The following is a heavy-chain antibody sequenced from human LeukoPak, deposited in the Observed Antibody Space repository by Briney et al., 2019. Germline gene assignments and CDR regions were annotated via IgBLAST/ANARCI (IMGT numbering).Heavy chain of an antibody. Sequence: GGSLRLSCAASGFTFSSYWMHWVRQAPGKGPVWASRINSDGSTTSYADSVKGRFTISRDNAKNTLYLQMNSLRAEDTAVYYCARDGTGYMDVWGKGTTVTVSS. CDR3: ARDGTGYMDV. D-gene: IGHD1-14*01. CDR1: GFTFSSYW. J-gene: IGHJ6*03. CDR2: INSDGSTT. V-gene: IGHV3-74*01.